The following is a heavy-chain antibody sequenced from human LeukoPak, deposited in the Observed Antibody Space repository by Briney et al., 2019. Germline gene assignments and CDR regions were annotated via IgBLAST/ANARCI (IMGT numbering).Heavy chain of an antibody. V-gene: IGHV3-66*02. Sequence: GGSLRLSCAASGFTVSSNHMSWVRQAPGKGLEWVSVIYSGGSTYYADSVKGRFTISRDNSKNTLYLQMNSLRAEDTAVYYCARDRDTMVRGVAAGYYYGMDVWGQGTTVTVSS. CDR3: ARDRDTMVRGVAAGYYYGMDV. D-gene: IGHD3-10*01. CDR2: IYSGGST. CDR1: GFTVSSNH. J-gene: IGHJ6*02.